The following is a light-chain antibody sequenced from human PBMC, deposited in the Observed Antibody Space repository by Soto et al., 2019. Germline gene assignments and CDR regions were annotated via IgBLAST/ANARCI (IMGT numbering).Light chain of an antibody. Sequence: QSVLTQPPSXXXXXGQTVTISCLGSRSNIGSSTVHWYQQFPGTAPKHLIFMNNQRPSGVPDRFSGSKSGTSASLVISGLRSEDEADYYCVAWDDDLSARVFGGGTKLTVL. CDR1: RSNIGSST. CDR3: VAWDDDLSARV. V-gene: IGLV1-47*01. CDR2: MNN. J-gene: IGLJ3*02.